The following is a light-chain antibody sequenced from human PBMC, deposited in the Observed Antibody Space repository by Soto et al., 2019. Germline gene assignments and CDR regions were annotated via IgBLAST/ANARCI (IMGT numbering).Light chain of an antibody. CDR3: QQCSSDSAGT. CDR1: QSIDSW. Sequence: DIQMTQSPSTLSASVGDRVTITCRASQSIDSWLAWLQQKPGKTPNLLIYEASSLESGGPSRFSGSGSGTEFTLPISSLQPDDFATYYCQQCSSDSAGTFGQGTKVEIK. V-gene: IGKV1-5*03. J-gene: IGKJ1*01. CDR2: EAS.